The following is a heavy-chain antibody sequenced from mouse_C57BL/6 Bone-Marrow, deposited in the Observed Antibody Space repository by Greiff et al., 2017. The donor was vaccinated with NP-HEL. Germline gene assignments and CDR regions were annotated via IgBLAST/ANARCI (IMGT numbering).Heavy chain of an antibody. CDR2: INPYNGDT. V-gene: IGHV1-20*01. D-gene: IGHD2-1*01. CDR3: ALGYGNYVPFAY. J-gene: IGHJ3*01. CDR1: GYSFTGYF. Sequence: EVQLQESGPELVKPGDSVKISCKASGYSFTGYFMNWVMQSHGKSLEWIGRINPYNGDTFYNQKFKGKATLTVDKSSSTAHMELRSLTSEDSAVYYCALGYGNYVPFAYWGQGTLVTVSA.